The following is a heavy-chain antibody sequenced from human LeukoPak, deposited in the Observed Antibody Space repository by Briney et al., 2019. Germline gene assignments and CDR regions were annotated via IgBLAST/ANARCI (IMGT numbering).Heavy chain of an antibody. V-gene: IGHV4-59*01. CDR1: GGSISSYY. CDR2: IYYSGST. Sequence: SETQSLTCTVSGGSISSYYWSWIRQPPGKGLEWIGYIYYSGSTNYNPSLKSRVTISVDTSKNQFSLKLSSVTAADTAVYYCVRTNDFWSGYYSPYFDYWGQGTLVTVSS. CDR3: VRTNDFWSGYYSPYFDY. D-gene: IGHD3-3*01. J-gene: IGHJ4*02.